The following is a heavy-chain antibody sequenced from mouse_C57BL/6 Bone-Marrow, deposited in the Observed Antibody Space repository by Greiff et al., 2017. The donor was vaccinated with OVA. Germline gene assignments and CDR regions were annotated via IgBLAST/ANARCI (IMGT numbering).Heavy chain of an antibody. Sequence: QVQLQQSGAELARPGASVKLSCKASGYTFTSYGISWVKQRTGQGLEWIGEIYPRSDNTYYNEKFKGKATLTADKSSSTAYMELRSLTSEDSAVYFCARPFLVYYYGSSPAWFAYWGQGTLVTVSA. CDR3: ARPFLVYYYGSSPAWFAY. J-gene: IGHJ3*01. CDR2: IYPRSDNT. D-gene: IGHD1-1*01. CDR1: GYTFTSYG. V-gene: IGHV1-81*01.